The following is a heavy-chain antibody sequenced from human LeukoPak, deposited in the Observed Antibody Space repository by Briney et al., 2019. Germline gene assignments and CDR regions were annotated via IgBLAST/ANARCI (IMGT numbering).Heavy chain of an antibody. Sequence: GESLKISCKGSGYSFTSYWIGWVRQMPGKGLEWMGIIYPGDSDTRYSPSFQGQVTISADKSTTTAYLQWSSLKASDTAIYYCARQLGVNTFDYWGQGTLVTVSS. CDR2: IYPGDSDT. J-gene: IGHJ4*02. CDR1: GYSFTSYW. V-gene: IGHV5-51*01. CDR3: ARQLGVNTFDY. D-gene: IGHD3-22*01.